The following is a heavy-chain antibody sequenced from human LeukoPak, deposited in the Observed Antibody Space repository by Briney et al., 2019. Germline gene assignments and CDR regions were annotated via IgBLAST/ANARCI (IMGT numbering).Heavy chain of an antibody. V-gene: IGHV1-2*02. CDR2: INPNSGGT. Sequence: ASVKVSCKASGYTFTGYYMHWVRQAPGQGLEWMGWINPNSGGTNYAQKFQGRVTMTGDTSISTAYMELSRLRSDDTAVYYCARGVALSKVVVAATHGYWGQGTLVTVSS. J-gene: IGHJ4*02. CDR1: GYTFTGYY. D-gene: IGHD2-15*01. CDR3: ARGVALSKVVVAATHGY.